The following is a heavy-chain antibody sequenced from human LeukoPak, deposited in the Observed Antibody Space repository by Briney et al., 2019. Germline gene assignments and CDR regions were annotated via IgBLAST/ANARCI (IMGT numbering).Heavy chain of an antibody. J-gene: IGHJ5*02. Sequence: GASVKVSFKASGYTFTTYYMHWVRQAPGQGLEWMGVINTSGGSTSYAQKFQGRVTMTRYTSTSTVYMELSSLTSEDTAVYYCARDRGWFGLWGQGTLVTVSS. V-gene: IGHV1-46*01. CDR3: ARDRGWFGL. D-gene: IGHD2-15*01. CDR1: GYTFTTYY. CDR2: INTSGGST.